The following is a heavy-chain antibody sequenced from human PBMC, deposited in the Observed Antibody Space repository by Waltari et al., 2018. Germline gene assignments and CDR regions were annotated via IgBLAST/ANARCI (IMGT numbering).Heavy chain of an antibody. CDR3: AHRVGSGSGYYYGATYFDY. CDR2: IYWNDDK. CDR1: GFSLSTSGVG. D-gene: IGHD3-22*01. J-gene: IGHJ4*02. V-gene: IGHV2-5*01. Sequence: QITLKESGPTLVKPTQTLTLTCTFPGFSLSTSGVGVGWIRQPPGKALEWLALIYWNDDKRYSPSLKSRLTITKDTSKNQVVLTMTNMDPVDTATYYCAHRVGSGSGYYYGATYFDYWGQGTLVTVSS.